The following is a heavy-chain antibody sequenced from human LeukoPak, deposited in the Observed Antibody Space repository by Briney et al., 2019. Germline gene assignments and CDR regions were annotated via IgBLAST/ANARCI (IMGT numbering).Heavy chain of an antibody. Sequence: SETLSLTCTVSVGSISSTNYYWGWIRQPPGKGLEWIGSIYYSGSTYYNPSLKSRVTISVDTSKNQFSLKLSSVTAADTAVYYCATHFGIAYATGWPLFDYWAQGTLVPVSS. CDR3: ATHFGIAYATGWPLFDY. V-gene: IGHV4-39*01. J-gene: IGHJ4*01. CDR2: IYYSGST. CDR1: VGSISSTNYY. D-gene: IGHD6-19*01.